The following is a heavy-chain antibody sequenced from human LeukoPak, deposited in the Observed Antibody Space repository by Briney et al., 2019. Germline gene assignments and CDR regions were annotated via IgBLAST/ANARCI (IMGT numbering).Heavy chain of an antibody. J-gene: IGHJ4*02. D-gene: IGHD6-13*01. Sequence: GGSLRLSCAASGFTFSSYSMIWLRQAPGKGLVWFSAISGSGGSTYYADSVKGRFTISRDNSKNTLYLQMNSLRAEDTAVYYCAKVTGNRSWYGIDYWGQGTLVTVSS. CDR2: ISGSGGST. CDR1: GFTFSSYS. CDR3: AKVTGNRSWYGIDY. V-gene: IGHV3-23*01.